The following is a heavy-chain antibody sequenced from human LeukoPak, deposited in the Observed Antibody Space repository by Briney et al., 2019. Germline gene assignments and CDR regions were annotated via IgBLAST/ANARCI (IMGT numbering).Heavy chain of an antibody. J-gene: IGHJ3*02. CDR1: GGTFSSYA. V-gene: IGHV1-69*01. CDR3: ARRDSSGYTHDAFDI. D-gene: IGHD3-22*01. CDR2: IIPIFGTA. Sequence: GASAKVSCKASGGTFSSYAISWVRQAPGQGLEWMGGIIPIFGTANYAQKFQGRVTITADESTSTAYMELSSLRSEDTAVYYCARRDSSGYTHDAFDIWGQGTMVTVSS.